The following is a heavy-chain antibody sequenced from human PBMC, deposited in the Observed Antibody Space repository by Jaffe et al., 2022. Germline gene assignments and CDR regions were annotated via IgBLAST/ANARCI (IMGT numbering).Heavy chain of an antibody. CDR1: GFTFSSYW. J-gene: IGHJ4*02. Sequence: EVQLVESGGGLVQPGGSLRLSCAASGFTFSSYWMSWVRQAPGKGLEWVANIKQDGSEKYYVDSVKGRFTISRDNAKNSLYLQMNSLRAEDTAVYYCARDATVTRWQGLDYFDYWGQGTLVTVSS. CDR3: ARDATVTRWQGLDYFDY. V-gene: IGHV3-7*01. CDR2: IKQDGSEK. D-gene: IGHD4-17*01.